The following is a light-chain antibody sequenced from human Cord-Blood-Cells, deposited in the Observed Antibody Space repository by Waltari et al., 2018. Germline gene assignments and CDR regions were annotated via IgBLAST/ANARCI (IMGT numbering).Light chain of an antibody. Sequence: DIQMTQSPSSLSASVGDSVTITCQASKDISNYLNWYHQKPGKAPKLLIYDASNLETGVPARFSGSGSGTDFTFTISSLQPEDIATYYCQQYDNLPFTFGPGTKVDIK. CDR3: QQYDNLPFT. J-gene: IGKJ3*01. CDR2: DAS. CDR1: KDISNY. V-gene: IGKV1-33*01.